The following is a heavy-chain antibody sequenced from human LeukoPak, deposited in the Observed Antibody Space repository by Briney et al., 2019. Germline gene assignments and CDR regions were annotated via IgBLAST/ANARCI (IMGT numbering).Heavy chain of an antibody. CDR1: GGSISSYY. CDR2: IYTSGGT. J-gene: IGHJ6*02. D-gene: IGHD6-19*01. CDR3: ARAPVTEQWLVQPPPRGMDV. V-gene: IGHV4-4*07. Sequence: PSETLSLTCTVSGGSISSYYWSWVRQPAGKGLEWIGRIYTSGGTKYNPSLKTRATMSVDTSKTQFSLKLSSETAADTAVYYCARAPVTEQWLVQPPPRGMDVWGQGTTVTVSS.